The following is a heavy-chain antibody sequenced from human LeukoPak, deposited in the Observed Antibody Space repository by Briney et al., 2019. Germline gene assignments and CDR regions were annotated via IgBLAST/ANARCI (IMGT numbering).Heavy chain of an antibody. D-gene: IGHD3-10*01. CDR3: ARTEYGSGSYIPFDY. CDR2: IYYSGST. V-gene: IGHV4-59*08. CDR1: GGSISSYY. Sequence: SETLSPTCTVSGGSISSYYWSWIRQPPGKGLEWIGYIYYSGSTNYNPSLKSRVTISVDTSKNQFSLKLSSVTAADTAVYYCARTEYGSGSYIPFDYWGQGTLVTVSS. J-gene: IGHJ4*02.